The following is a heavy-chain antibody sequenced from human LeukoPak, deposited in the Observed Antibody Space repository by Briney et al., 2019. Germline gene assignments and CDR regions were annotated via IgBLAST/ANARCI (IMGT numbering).Heavy chain of an antibody. D-gene: IGHD5-18*01. V-gene: IGHV1-18*01. CDR1: GYTFTSYG. J-gene: IGHJ6*03. CDR3: ARLGVMVVDTAMPDNYYYYYMDV. Sequence: ASVKVSCKASGYTFTSYGISWVRQAPGQGLEWMGWISAYNGNTNYAQKLQGRVTMTTDTSTSTAYMELRSPRSDDTAVYYCARLGVMVVDTAMPDNYYYYYMDVWGKGSTVTVSS. CDR2: ISAYNGNT.